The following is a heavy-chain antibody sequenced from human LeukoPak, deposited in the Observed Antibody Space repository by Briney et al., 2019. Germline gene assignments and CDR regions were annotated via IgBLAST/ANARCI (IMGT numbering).Heavy chain of an antibody. CDR2: IYHSGST. CDR3: ARDRYGTQIVVVPAAMKRGSTTMRGAFDI. CDR1: GGSISSGGYY. J-gene: IGHJ3*02. V-gene: IGHV4-30-2*01. Sequence: PSETLSLTCTVSGGSISSGGYYWSWIRQPPGKGLEWIGYIYHSGSTYYNPSLKSRVTISVDRSKNQFSLKLSSVTAADTAVYYCARDRYGTQIVVVPAAMKRGSTTMRGAFDIWGQGTMVTVSS. D-gene: IGHD2-2*01.